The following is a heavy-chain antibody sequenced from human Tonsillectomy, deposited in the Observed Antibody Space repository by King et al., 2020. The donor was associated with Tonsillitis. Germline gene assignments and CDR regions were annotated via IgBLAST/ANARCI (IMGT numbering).Heavy chain of an antibody. Sequence: VQLVESGGGVVQPGTSLRLSCVASGFTFSSYAMHWVRQAPGKGLQWVAVVSSDGSNKYFAESVEGRFSISRDNSKNTMYLQMNSLRVEATAVYYCARGRIEVDVDSLDIWGQGTMVTVSS. D-gene: IGHD6-19*01. V-gene: IGHV3-33*05. CDR3: ARGRIEVDVDSLDI. CDR2: VSSDGSNK. J-gene: IGHJ3*02. CDR1: GFTFSSYA.